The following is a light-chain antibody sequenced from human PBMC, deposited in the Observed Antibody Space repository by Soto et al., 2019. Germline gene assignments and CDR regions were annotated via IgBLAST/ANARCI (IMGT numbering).Light chain of an antibody. CDR2: DAS. J-gene: IGKJ1*01. CDR1: QSISSW. Sequence: DIQMAQSPSTLSASVGDRVTITCRASQSISSWLAWYQQKPGKAPKLLIYDASNLESGVPSRFSGSGSGTEFTLTISSLQPDDFATYYCQQYETFSGTFGPGTKVDIK. CDR3: QQYETFSGT. V-gene: IGKV1-5*01.